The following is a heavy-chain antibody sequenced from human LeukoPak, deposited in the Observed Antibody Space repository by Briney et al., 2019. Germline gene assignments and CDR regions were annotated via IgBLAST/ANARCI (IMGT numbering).Heavy chain of an antibody. CDR2: IWPDGSKK. CDR1: GFTFSTYA. CDR3: AKISSSAEPNFDH. V-gene: IGHV3-30*02. Sequence: GGSLPLSCACAGFTFSTYAMHWVRQAPGKGLEWVAFIWPDGSKKYYADSVKGRFAISRENSNNTLYLQMNSLRPEDTGLYFCAKISSSAEPNFDHWGQGTRLTVSS. J-gene: IGHJ4*02. D-gene: IGHD1-14*01.